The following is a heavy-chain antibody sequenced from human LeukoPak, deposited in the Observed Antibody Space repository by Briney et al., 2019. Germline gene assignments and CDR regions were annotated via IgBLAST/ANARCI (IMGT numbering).Heavy chain of an antibody. Sequence: GESLKISCKGSGYSFTSYWISWVRQVPGKGLEWMGRIDPSDSYTNYSPSFQGHVTISADKSISTAYLQWSSLKASDTAMYYCARHIYDILTEHNDAFDIWGQGTMVTVSS. D-gene: IGHD3-9*01. J-gene: IGHJ3*02. CDR3: ARHIYDILTEHNDAFDI. CDR2: IDPSDSYT. V-gene: IGHV5-10-1*01. CDR1: GYSFTSYW.